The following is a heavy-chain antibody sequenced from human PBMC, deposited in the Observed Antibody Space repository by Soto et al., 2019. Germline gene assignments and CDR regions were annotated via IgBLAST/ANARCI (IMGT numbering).Heavy chain of an antibody. CDR3: ARGFGRSHFDY. D-gene: IGHD3-16*01. Sequence: PSETLSLTCTVSGGSISSRDSYWGWIRQPPGKGLEWIGSFHYSGSTYYNPSLKSRVTISVYTSKNQLSLRVTSVTAADTAVYYCARGFGRSHFDYWGQGTLVTVSS. J-gene: IGHJ4*02. V-gene: IGHV4-39*01. CDR2: FHYSGST. CDR1: GGSISSRDSY.